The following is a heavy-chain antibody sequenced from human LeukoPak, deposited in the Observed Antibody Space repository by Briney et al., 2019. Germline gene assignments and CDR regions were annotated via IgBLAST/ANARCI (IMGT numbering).Heavy chain of an antibody. V-gene: IGHV3-53*01. Sequence: QSGGSLRLSCAASGLTVNNNYMNWVRQAPGKGLEWVSALYIGGNTYYADSVRGRFTISRDNSKNTLYLQMNSLRAEDTAIYYCARNQQLGGHSYYYYGMDVWGQGTTVTVSS. D-gene: IGHD3-16*01. CDR3: ARNQQLGGHSYYYYGMDV. J-gene: IGHJ6*02. CDR2: LYIGGNT. CDR1: GLTVNNNY.